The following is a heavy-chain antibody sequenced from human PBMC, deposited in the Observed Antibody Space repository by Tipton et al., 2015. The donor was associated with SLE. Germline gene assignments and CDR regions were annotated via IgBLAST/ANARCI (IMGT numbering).Heavy chain of an antibody. CDR1: DGSISSGDYY. Sequence: TLSLTCTVSDGSISSGDYYWSWIRQHPGKGLEWIGFIYDSGSTYYNPSLKSRVIISLDTSKNQLSLRLTSVTAADTAFYFCARLTYGSFDHWGQGSLVTVSS. CDR3: ARLTYGSFDH. V-gene: IGHV4-31*03. CDR2: IYDSGST. D-gene: IGHD3-10*01. J-gene: IGHJ4*02.